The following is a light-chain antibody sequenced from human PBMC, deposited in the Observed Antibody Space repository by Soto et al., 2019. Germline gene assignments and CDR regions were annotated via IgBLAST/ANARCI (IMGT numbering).Light chain of an antibody. J-gene: IGKJ4*01. Sequence: DIQMTQSPSSLSASIGDRVTITCRASEGISNYLAWFQQKPGKVPKLLIYAASTLQSGVPSRFSGSGSGTAFTLTISSLQPDDVATYYCQKYNSGGPLTFGGGTKVEIK. V-gene: IGKV1-27*01. CDR1: EGISNY. CDR3: QKYNSGGPLT. CDR2: AAS.